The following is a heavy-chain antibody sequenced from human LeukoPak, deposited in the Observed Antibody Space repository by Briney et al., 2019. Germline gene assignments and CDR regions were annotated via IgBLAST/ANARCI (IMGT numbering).Heavy chain of an antibody. J-gene: IGHJ4*02. D-gene: IGHD2-2*01. V-gene: IGHV3-74*01. CDR3: ARLVGYCSSTSCYADY. CDR2: INSDGTTT. CDR1: GFSFSNSW. Sequence: GGSLRLSCAASGFSFSNSWMHWVRQAPGKGLVWVSRINSDGTTTYYADSVKGRFTISRDNARNSLYLQMNSLRAEDTAVYYCARLVGYCSSTSCYADYWGQGTLVTVSS.